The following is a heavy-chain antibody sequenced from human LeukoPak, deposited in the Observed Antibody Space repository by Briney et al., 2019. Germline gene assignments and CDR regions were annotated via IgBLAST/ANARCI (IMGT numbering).Heavy chain of an antibody. V-gene: IGHV3-30*18. D-gene: IGHD3/OR15-3a*01. CDR3: AKEDLAGFSFDY. CDR2: ISYDGSNK. J-gene: IGHJ4*02. Sequence: GGSLRLSCAASGFTFTNYGMHWVRQAPGKGLEWVAVISYDGSNKYYADSVKGRFTISRDNSTNTLYLQMNSLRAEDTAVYYCAKEDLAGFSFDYWGQGTPLTVSS. CDR1: GFTFTNYG.